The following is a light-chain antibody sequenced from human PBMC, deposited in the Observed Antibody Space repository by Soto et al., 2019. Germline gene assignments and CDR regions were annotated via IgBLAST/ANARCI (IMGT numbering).Light chain of an antibody. J-gene: IGKJ2*01. CDR2: GAS. CDR3: QLDDNSPPYT. V-gene: IGKV3-20*01. CDR1: QSVSSSY. Sequence: EIVLTQSPGTLSLSPGERATLSCRASQSVSSSYLAWYHQKPGQALRLLIYGASSRVTGIQERFSGSRSGIDFTLTISRLELEDSAVYYCQLDDNSPPYTSGRGTKLEVK.